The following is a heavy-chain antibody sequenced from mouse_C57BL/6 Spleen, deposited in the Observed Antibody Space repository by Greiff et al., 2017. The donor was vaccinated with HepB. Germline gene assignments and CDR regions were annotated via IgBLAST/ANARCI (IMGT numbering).Heavy chain of an antibody. J-gene: IGHJ2*01. Sequence: EVKLMESGEGLVKPGGSLKLSCAASGFTFSSYAMSWVRQTPEKRLEWVAYISSGGDYIYYADTVKGRFTISRDNARNTLYLQMSSLKSEDTAMYYCTRDHTTVFDYWGQGTTLTVSS. CDR2: ISSGGDYI. CDR3: TRDHTTVFDY. D-gene: IGHD1-1*01. V-gene: IGHV5-9-1*02. CDR1: GFTFSSYA.